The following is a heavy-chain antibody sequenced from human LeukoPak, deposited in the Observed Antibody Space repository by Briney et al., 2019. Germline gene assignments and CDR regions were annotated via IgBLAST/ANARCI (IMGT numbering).Heavy chain of an antibody. CDR2: ISGSGGST. CDR3: AKDLPGDSDDQYYGMDV. J-gene: IGHJ6*02. V-gene: IGHV3-23*01. Sequence: GGSLRLSCAASGFTFSSYDMSWVRQAPGKGLECVSSISGSGGSTYYAASVKGRFTISRDNSKNTLHLQLNSLRAEDTALYYCAKDLPGDSDDQYYGMDVWGQGTTVTVSS. CDR1: GFTFSSYD. D-gene: IGHD4-17*01.